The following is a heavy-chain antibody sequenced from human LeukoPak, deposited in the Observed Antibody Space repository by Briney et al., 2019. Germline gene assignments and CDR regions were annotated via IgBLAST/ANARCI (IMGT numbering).Heavy chain of an antibody. D-gene: IGHD2-15*01. Sequence: SETLSLTCAVYGWTFSGYYWSWIRQPPGKGLEWIGDINNSGSTNYNPSLKSRVNISVDTSKNQFSLKLSSVTAADTAGYYCARRDCSGGSCYASGDWFDPWGQGTLVTVSS. CDR3: ARRDCSGGSCYASGDWFDP. J-gene: IGHJ5*02. CDR2: INNSGST. V-gene: IGHV4-34*01. CDR1: GWTFSGYY.